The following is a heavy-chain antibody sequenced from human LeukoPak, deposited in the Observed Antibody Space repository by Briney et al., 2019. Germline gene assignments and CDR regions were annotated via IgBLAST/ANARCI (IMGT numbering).Heavy chain of an antibody. CDR2: ISGSGDNT. D-gene: IGHD3-10*01. Sequence: PGGSPRLSCVVSGFTFNNHAMSWVRQAPGKGLEWVSAISGSGDNTFYAGSVRGRFTISRDNSKNTLYLQMDSLRAEDTAIYYCTKDFRGSGYFFDYWGQGTPVTVSS. V-gene: IGHV3-23*01. J-gene: IGHJ4*02. CDR3: TKDFRGSGYFFDY. CDR1: GFTFNNHA.